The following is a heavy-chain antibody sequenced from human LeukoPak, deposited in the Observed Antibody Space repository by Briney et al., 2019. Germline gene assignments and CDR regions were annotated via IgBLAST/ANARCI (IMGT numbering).Heavy chain of an antibody. CDR3: ARGPLKSPDAYKSFDY. V-gene: IGHV1-8*01. CDR2: MNPNSGNT. J-gene: IGHJ4*02. D-gene: IGHD5-24*01. Sequence: ASVKVSCKASGYTFTSYDINWVRQATGQGFEWMGWMNPNSGNTGYAQKFQGRATMTRNTSIDTAYMELSSLRSEDTAVYYCARGPLKSPDAYKSFDYWGQGTLVTVSS. CDR1: GYTFTSYD.